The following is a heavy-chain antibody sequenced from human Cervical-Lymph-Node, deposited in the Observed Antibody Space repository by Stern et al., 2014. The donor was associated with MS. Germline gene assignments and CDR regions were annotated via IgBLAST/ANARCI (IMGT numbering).Heavy chain of an antibody. J-gene: IGHJ6*02. CDR3: ARGYGEYYYGMDV. Sequence: QVQLLQPGAEVKKPGASMKVSCKASGYTFTSYDINWVRQATGQGLEWLGYINPNSSHTGFAPKFQGRVTITRSTSISAVYMELSNLRSEDTAVYYCARGYGEYYYGMDVWGPGTTVTVS. CDR2: INPNSSHT. V-gene: IGHV1-8*01. D-gene: IGHD4-17*01. CDR1: GYTFTSYD.